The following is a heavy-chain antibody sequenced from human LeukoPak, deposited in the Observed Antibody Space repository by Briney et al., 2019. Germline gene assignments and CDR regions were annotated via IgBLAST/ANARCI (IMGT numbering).Heavy chain of an antibody. CDR3: ARGGGRGGPFDY. J-gene: IGHJ4*02. D-gene: IGHD3-16*01. V-gene: IGHV3-21*01. Sequence: PGGSLRLSCAASGFTFSSYAMSWVRQAPGKGLEWVSSISSSSSYIYYADSVKGRFTISRDNAKNSLYLQMNSLRAEDTAVYYCARGGGRGGPFDYWGQGTLVTVSS. CDR1: GFTFSSYA. CDR2: ISSSSSYI.